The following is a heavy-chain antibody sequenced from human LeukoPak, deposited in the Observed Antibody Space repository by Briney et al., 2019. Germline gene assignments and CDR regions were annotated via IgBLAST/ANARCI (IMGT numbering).Heavy chain of an antibody. CDR1: GFTFSIYA. V-gene: IGHV3-23*01. CDR3: AKPTPDSSSWLFDF. CDR2: VSGSGDST. D-gene: IGHD6-13*01. Sequence: GGSLRLSCAASGFTFSIYAMSWVRQAPGKGLEWVSTVSGSGDSTYYADSVKGRFTISRDNSKNTLYLQMNSLRAEDTAVYYCAKPTPDSSSWLFDFWGQGTLVTVSS. J-gene: IGHJ4*02.